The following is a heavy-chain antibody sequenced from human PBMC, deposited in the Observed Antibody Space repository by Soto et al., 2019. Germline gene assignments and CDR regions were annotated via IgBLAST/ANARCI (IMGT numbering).Heavy chain of an antibody. CDR1: GDSISTVDYF. CDR2: IYKSATT. Sequence: PSETLSLTCSVSGDSISTVDYFWAWIRQPPGQALEYIGYIYKSATTYYNPSFESRAAISVDTSKSQFSLNVTSVTAADTAVYFCARGRYCLTGRCFPNWFDSWGQGALVTVSS. J-gene: IGHJ5*01. V-gene: IGHV4-30-4*01. CDR3: ARGRYCLTGRCFPNWFDS. D-gene: IGHD7-27*01.